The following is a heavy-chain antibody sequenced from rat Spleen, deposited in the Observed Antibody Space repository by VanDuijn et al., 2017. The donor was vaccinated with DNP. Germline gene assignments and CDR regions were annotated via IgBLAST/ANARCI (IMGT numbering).Heavy chain of an antibody. Sequence: EVQLVESGGGLVQPGRSMKLSCEASGFTFSNYDVAWFRQVPGKGLEWVAAITSSGGSTYYPDSVKGRFTISRDDAKSGLYLQMNSLKSEDTATYYCARGSTSIYWYFDFWGPGTMVTVSS. CDR3: ARGSTSIYWYFDF. J-gene: IGHJ1*01. V-gene: IGHV5-25*01. D-gene: IGHD3-1*01. CDR2: ITSSGGST. CDR1: GFTFSNYD.